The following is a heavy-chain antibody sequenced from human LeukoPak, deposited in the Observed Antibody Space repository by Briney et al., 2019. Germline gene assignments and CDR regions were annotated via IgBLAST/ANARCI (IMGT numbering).Heavy chain of an antibody. J-gene: IGHJ4*02. CDR3: AKDMHSSGWLQYFDY. D-gene: IGHD6-19*01. V-gene: IGHV3-21*04. CDR2: ISSSSSTI. Sequence: GGSLRLSCAASGFTFSRYSMNWVRQAPGKGLEWVSSISSSSSTIYYADSVKGRFTISRDNAKNSLYLQMNSLRAEYTALYYCAKDMHSSGWLQYFDYWGQGTLVTVSS. CDR1: GFTFSRYS.